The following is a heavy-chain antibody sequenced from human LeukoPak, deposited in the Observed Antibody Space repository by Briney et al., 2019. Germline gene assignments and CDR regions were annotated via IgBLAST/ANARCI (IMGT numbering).Heavy chain of an antibody. J-gene: IGHJ4*02. CDR2: ITSSSRYT. V-gene: IGHV3-21*06. CDR3: AKPRTPMTSFFDY. CDR1: GFTVSSNY. Sequence: KPGGSLRLSCAASGFTVSSNYMSWVRQAPGKGLEWVSSITSSSRYTFYADSVKGRFTISRDNAKNSLYLQMNSLRPEDTAVYYCAKPRTPMTSFFDYWGQGTLVTVSS. D-gene: IGHD4-17*01.